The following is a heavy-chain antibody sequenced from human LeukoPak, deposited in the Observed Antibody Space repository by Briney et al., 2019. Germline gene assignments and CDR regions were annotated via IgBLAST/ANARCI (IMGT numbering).Heavy chain of an antibody. D-gene: IGHD3-22*01. Sequence: VASVKVSCKASGYTFTSYAISWVRQAPGQGLEWMGRIIPIFGTANYAQKFQGRVTITTDESTSTAYMELSSLRSEDTAVYYCARDGTYYYDSSGYYYFDYWGQGTLVTVSS. V-gene: IGHV1-69*05. CDR2: IIPIFGTA. CDR3: ARDGTYYYDSSGYYYFDY. J-gene: IGHJ4*02. CDR1: GYTFTSYA.